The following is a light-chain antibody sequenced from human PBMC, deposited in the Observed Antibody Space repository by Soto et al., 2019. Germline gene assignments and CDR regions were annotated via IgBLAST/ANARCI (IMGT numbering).Light chain of an antibody. J-gene: IGKJ3*01. Sequence: EIVLTQSPATPSLSPGERAPLSCRARQRVSSYLAWYQQKPGQAPRLLIYDASNRATGIPARFSGSASGTDFTLTISSLEPEDVAVYYCQQRSNWPVTFGPGTKVDIK. CDR1: QRVSSY. V-gene: IGKV3-11*01. CDR2: DAS. CDR3: QQRSNWPVT.